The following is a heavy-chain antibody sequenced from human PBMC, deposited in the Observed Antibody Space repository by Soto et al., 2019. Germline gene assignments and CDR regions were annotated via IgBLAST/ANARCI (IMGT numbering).Heavy chain of an antibody. CDR1: GGTFSSYA. V-gene: IGHV1-69*01. CDR3: ERDGPGYYDSSGYYPPRLY. Sequence: QVQLVQSGAEVKKPGSSVKVSCKASGGTFSSYAISWVRQAPGQGLEWMGGIIPIFGTANYAQKFQGRVTITADESTSTAYMELSSLRSEDTAVYYCERDGPGYYDSSGYYPPRLYGGQGTLVTVSS. D-gene: IGHD3-22*01. J-gene: IGHJ4*02. CDR2: IIPIFGTA.